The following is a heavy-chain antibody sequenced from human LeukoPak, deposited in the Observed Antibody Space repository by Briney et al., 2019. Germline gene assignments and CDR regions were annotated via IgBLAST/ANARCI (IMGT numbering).Heavy chain of an antibody. CDR3: AREGYTAMVNFDY. Sequence: GGSLRLSCAASGFTFSSYGMHWVRQAPGKGLEWVAVIWYGGSNKYYADSVKGRFTISRDNSKNTLYLQMNSLRAEDTAVYYCAREGYTAMVNFDYWGQGTLVTVSS. D-gene: IGHD5-18*01. J-gene: IGHJ4*02. V-gene: IGHV3-33*08. CDR2: IWYGGSNK. CDR1: GFTFSSYG.